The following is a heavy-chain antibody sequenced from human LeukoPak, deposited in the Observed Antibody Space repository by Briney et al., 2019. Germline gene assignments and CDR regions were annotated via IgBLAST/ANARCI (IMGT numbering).Heavy chain of an antibody. Sequence: ASVKVFCKASGYTFTGYYMHWVRQAPGQWLEWMGWINPNSGGTNYAQKFQGRVTMTRDTSISTAYMELSRLRSDDTAVYYCARRSAPNYNDYWGQGTLVTVSS. CDR3: ARRSAPNYNDY. CDR2: INPNSGGT. V-gene: IGHV1-2*02. J-gene: IGHJ4*02. CDR1: GYTFTGYY. D-gene: IGHD3-10*01.